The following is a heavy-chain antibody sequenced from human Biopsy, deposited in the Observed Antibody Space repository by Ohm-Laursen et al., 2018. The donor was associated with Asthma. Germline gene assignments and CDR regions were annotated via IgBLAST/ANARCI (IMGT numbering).Heavy chain of an antibody. CDR2: IIPISLTP. D-gene: IGHD3-22*01. CDR1: RDIFSSYG. Sequence: SVKVSCKGSRDIFSSYGFSWVRQAPGQGLEWMGGIIPISLTPSYARRFRGRVTISADEYTRTAYMELSSLRSEDTAVYYCARDPSYFDPSVEGWHLWGQGQWSPSLQ. CDR3: ARDPSYFDPSVEGWHL. V-gene: IGHV1-69*13. J-gene: IGHJ3*01.